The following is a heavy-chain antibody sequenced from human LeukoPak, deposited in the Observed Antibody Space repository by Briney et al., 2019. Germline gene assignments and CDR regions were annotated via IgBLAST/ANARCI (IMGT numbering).Heavy chain of an antibody. V-gene: IGHV4-39*07. CDR2: IYYSGST. CDR1: GASISSSSFH. J-gene: IGHJ5*02. D-gene: IGHD3-22*01. CDR3: ARDLESEDYYDSSGYYYSHWFDP. Sequence: PSETLSLTCTVSGASISSSSFHWGWIRQPPGKGLEWIGTIYYSGSTYYNPSLKSRVTISLDTSKSQFSLKLSSVTAADTAVYYCARDLESEDYYDSSGYYYSHWFDPWGQGTLVTVSS.